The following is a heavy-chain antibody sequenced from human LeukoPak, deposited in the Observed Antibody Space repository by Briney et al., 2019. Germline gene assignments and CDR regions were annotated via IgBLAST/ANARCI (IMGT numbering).Heavy chain of an antibody. CDR3: AKVRYVDY. J-gene: IGHJ4*02. D-gene: IGHD4-17*01. Sequence: GGSLRLSCAASGFAFSSYAMSWVRQAPGKGLEWVSAISGSGDRTYYADSVKGRFTISRGNSKNTLYLQMNSLRAEDTAIYYCAKVRYVDYWGQGALVTVSS. CDR1: GFAFSSYA. V-gene: IGHV3-23*01. CDR2: ISGSGDRT.